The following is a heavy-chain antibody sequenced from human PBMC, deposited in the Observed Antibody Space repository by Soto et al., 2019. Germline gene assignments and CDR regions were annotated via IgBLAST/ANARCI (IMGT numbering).Heavy chain of an antibody. CDR1: GFTFSSYS. D-gene: IGHD6-13*01. J-gene: IGHJ4*02. Sequence: EVQLVESGGGLVKPGGSLRLSCAASGFTFSSYSMNWVRQAPGKGLEWVSSISSSSSYIYYADSVKGRFTISRDNAKNSLYLQMTSLRAEDTAVYYCARGGSIADYFDYWGQGTLVTVSS. V-gene: IGHV3-21*01. CDR3: ARGGSIADYFDY. CDR2: ISSSSSYI.